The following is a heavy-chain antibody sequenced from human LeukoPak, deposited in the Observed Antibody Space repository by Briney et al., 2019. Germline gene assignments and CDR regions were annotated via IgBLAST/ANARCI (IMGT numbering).Heavy chain of an antibody. CDR3: ARTMSSSRPWAWFDP. CDR1: GYTFTGYY. CDR2: INPSGGST. D-gene: IGHD6-6*01. Sequence: ASVKVSCKASGYTFTGYYMHWVRQAPGQGLEWMGIINPSGGSTSYAQKFQGRVTMTRDTSTSTVYMELSSLRSEDTAVYYCARTMSSSRPWAWFDPWGQGTLVTASS. V-gene: IGHV1-46*01. J-gene: IGHJ5*02.